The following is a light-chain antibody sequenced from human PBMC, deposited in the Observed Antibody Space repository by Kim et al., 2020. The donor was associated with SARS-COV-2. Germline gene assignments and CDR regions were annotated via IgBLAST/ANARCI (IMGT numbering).Light chain of an antibody. V-gene: IGLV2-8*01. CDR3: SSYAGSNNLV. Sequence: GQSVTLSCTGTSSDVGGYNYVSWYQQHPGKAPKLMIYEVSKRPSGVPDRFSGSKSGNTASLTVSGLQAEDEDDYYCSSYAGSNNLVFGGGTQLTVL. CDR1: SSDVGGYNY. J-gene: IGLJ2*01. CDR2: EVS.